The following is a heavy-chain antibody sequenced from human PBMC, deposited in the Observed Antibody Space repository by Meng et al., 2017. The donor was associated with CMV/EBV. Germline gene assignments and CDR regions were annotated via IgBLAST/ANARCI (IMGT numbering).Heavy chain of an antibody. J-gene: IGHJ6*02. V-gene: IGHV3-30-3*01. CDR1: GFTFSSSA. CDR3: ARGIDYDFWSGYLFAGDYYYGMDV. D-gene: IGHD3-3*01. CDR2: ISYDGSNK. Sequence: SLKISCAASGFTFSSSAMHWVRQAPGKGLEWVAVISYDGSNKYYADSVKGRFTISRDNSKNTLYLQMNSLRAEDTAVYYCARGIDYDFWSGYLFAGDYYYGMDVWGQGTTVTVSS.